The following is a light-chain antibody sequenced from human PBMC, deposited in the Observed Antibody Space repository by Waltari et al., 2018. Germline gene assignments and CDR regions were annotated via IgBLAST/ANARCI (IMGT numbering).Light chain of an antibody. Sequence: QSALTQPRSVSGSPGQSVTISCTGTSSDVGGYNYVSWYQQHPGKAPKLMIYDVSKRPSGVPNRFSGSKSGTTASLTISGLQAEDEADYYCCSYAGSCTRVFGGGTKLTVL. J-gene: IGLJ3*02. CDR1: SSDVGGYNY. V-gene: IGLV2-11*01. CDR2: DVS. CDR3: CSYAGSCTRV.